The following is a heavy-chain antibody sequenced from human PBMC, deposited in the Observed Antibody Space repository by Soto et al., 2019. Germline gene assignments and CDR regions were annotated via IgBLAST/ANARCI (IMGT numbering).Heavy chain of an antibody. CDR3: AKDSEGRYCATPSCYNGMEV. CDR1: GFTFSDYA. CDR2: ISDDGGST. D-gene: IGHD2-2*02. J-gene: IGHJ6*02. Sequence: EMQLLESGGGFVQPGGSLRLSCAASGFTFSDYAMSWVRQAPGKGLEWVSAISDDGGSTYYADSVKGQFTISRDNSKKTVDLQMRGLRVEDTAVYYCAKDSEGRYCATPSCYNGMEVWGQGTTVTVS. V-gene: IGHV3-23*01.